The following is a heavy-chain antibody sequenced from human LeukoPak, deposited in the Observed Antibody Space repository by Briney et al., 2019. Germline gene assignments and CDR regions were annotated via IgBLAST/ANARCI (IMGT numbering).Heavy chain of an antibody. CDR1: GGSISSGSYY. Sequence: PSETLSLTCTVSGGSISSGSYYWAWIRQAPRKGLEWIGNIYHSGITYYNPSLKSRVTMSVDTSKNHFSLKLNSLTAADTAVYYCARHHSALNWFDPWGQGTLVTVSS. D-gene: IGHD2-15*01. J-gene: IGHJ5*02. CDR2: IYHSGIT. CDR3: ARHHSALNWFDP. V-gene: IGHV4-39*01.